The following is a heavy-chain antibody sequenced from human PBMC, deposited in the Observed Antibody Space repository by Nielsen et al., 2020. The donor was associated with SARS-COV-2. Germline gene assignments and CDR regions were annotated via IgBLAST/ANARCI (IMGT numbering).Heavy chain of an antibody. CDR1: GFTFANYG. V-gene: IGHV3-23*01. D-gene: IGHD3/OR15-3a*01. Sequence: GESLKISCAASGFTFANYGIHWVRQAPGKGLEWVSAISESGGRTFYADSVKGRFTISKDYSKNTLYLDMSSLRPEDTALYYCARERTGYYHEYWGQGTLVTVS. CDR3: ARERTGYYHEY. J-gene: IGHJ4*02. CDR2: ISESGGRT.